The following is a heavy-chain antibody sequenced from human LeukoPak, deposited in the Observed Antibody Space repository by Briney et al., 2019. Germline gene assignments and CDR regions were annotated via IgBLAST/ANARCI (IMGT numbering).Heavy chain of an antibody. CDR3: AKDISNWGSHGDY. D-gene: IGHD7-27*01. V-gene: IGHV3-23*01. CDR1: GFTFSSYA. CDR2: ISGSGGST. Sequence: AGGSLRLSCAASGFTFSSYAMGWVRQAPGKGLEWVSAISGSGGSTYYADSVKGRFTISRDNSKNTLYLQMNSLRAEDTAVYYCAKDISNWGSHGDYWGQGTLVTVSS. J-gene: IGHJ4*02.